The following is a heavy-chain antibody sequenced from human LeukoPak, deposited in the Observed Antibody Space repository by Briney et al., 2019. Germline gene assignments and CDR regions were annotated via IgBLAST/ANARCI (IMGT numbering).Heavy chain of an antibody. D-gene: IGHD3-22*01. Sequence: GGSLRLSCAASGFTFSSYGMHWVRQAPGKGLEWVAVIWYDGSNKYYADSVKGRFTISRENAKNSLYLQMNSLRAGDTAVYYCARGLDSSGYYFSDAFDIWGQGTMVTVSS. CDR1: GFTFSSYG. CDR3: ARGLDSSGYYFSDAFDI. V-gene: IGHV3-33*01. J-gene: IGHJ3*02. CDR2: IWYDGSNK.